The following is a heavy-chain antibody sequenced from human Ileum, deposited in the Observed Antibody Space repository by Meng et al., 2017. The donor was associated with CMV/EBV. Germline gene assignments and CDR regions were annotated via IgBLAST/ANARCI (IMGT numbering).Heavy chain of an antibody. CDR2: IHPTGTT. Sequence: QLSGSVTRPLAPSEPLSLTCTVTVGSLTSSSWTWIRHPAGKGLEWIGRIHPTGTTDDNPSLRSRVSMSLDKSKNQFSLKLTSVTAADTAVYYCARAAARGVPVDLWGQGTLVTVSS. CDR1: VGSLTSSS. CDR3: ARAAARGVPVDL. J-gene: IGHJ5*02. V-gene: IGHV4-4*07. D-gene: IGHD3-10*01.